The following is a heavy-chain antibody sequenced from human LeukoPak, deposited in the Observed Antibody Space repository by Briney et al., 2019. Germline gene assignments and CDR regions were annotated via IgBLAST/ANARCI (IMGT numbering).Heavy chain of an antibody. Sequence: SGGSISSSSYYWGWIRQPPGKGLEWIGSIYYSGSTYYNPSLKSRVTISVDTSKDQFSLKLSSVTAADTAVYYCARQNGDHGRPPYYFDYWGQGTLVTVSS. J-gene: IGHJ4*02. CDR3: ARQNGDHGRPPYYFDY. V-gene: IGHV4-39*01. CDR1: GGSISSSSYY. D-gene: IGHD4-17*01. CDR2: IYYSGST.